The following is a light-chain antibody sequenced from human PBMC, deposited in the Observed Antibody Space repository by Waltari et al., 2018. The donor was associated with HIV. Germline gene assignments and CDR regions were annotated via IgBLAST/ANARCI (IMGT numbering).Light chain of an antibody. J-gene: IGKJ1*01. CDR3: MQALQTLWT. V-gene: IGKV2-28*01. Sequence: DIVMTQSPLSLPVPPGEPASISCRPSQSLLHSNGYNYLNWYLQKPGQSPQLLIYLGSNRASGVPDRFSGSGSGTDFTLKISRVEAEDVGVYYCMQALQTLWTFGQGTKVEIK. CDR1: QSLLHSNGYNY. CDR2: LGS.